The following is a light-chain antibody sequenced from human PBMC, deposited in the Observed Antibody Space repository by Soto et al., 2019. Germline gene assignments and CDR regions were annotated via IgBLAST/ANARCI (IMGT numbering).Light chain of an antibody. CDR3: SSYTSSSIDYV. Sequence: QSVLTQPASVSGSPGQSITISCTGTSSDVGGYNYVSWYQQHPGKAPKLMIYEVSNRPSGVSNRFSGSKSGHTASLTISGLQAEDEADYYCSSYTSSSIDYVFGTGTKLTVL. V-gene: IGLV2-14*01. CDR1: SSDVGGYNY. J-gene: IGLJ1*01. CDR2: EVS.